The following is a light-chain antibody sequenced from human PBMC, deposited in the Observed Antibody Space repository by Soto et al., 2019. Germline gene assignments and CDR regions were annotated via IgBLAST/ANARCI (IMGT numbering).Light chain of an antibody. Sequence: QSALTQPASVSGSPGQSITISCTGTPSDIGNYNYVSWYQQHPGKAPKLIIYGVSNRPSGVSNRFSASKSGNAASLTISGLQAEEEADYYCSSYTAYTTLWVFGGGTKLTVL. J-gene: IGLJ3*02. V-gene: IGLV2-14*01. CDR2: GVS. CDR1: PSDIGNYNY. CDR3: SSYTAYTTLWV.